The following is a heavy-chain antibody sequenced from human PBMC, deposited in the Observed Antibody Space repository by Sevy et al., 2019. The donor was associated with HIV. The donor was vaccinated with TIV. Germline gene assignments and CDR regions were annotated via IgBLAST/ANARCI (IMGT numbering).Heavy chain of an antibody. CDR1: GFTFSSYW. CDR3: ARDKGNYYPDAFDI. CDR2: IKQDGSEK. J-gene: IGHJ3*02. Sequence: GGSLRLSCAASGFTFSSYWMSWVRQAPGKGLEWVANIKQDGSEKYYVDSVKGRFTISRDNAKNSLYPQMNSLRAEDTAVYYCARDKGNYYPDAFDIWGQGTMVTVSS. D-gene: IGHD3-22*01. V-gene: IGHV3-7*01.